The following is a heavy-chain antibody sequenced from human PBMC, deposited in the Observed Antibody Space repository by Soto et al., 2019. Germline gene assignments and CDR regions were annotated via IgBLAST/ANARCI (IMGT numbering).Heavy chain of an antibody. Sequence: PGESLKISCAASGFTFSSYWMSWVRQAPGKGLEWVANTKQDGSEKYYVDSVKGRFTISRDNAKNSLYLQMNSLRAEDTAVYYCARDYSSYGPFDEWGQGTLVTVSS. D-gene: IGHD5-18*01. CDR1: GFTFSSYW. V-gene: IGHV3-7*01. CDR3: ARDYSSYGPFDE. CDR2: TKQDGSEK. J-gene: IGHJ4*02.